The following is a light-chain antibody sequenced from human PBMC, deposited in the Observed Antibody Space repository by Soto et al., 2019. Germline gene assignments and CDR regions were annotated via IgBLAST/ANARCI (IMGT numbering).Light chain of an antibody. Sequence: DIQMTQSPSSVSASVGDRVTITCRASQGVNTWLAWYQKKPGKAPELLVYEASSLHSGVPSRFSGSGSGTDFPLTISSLQPEDFATSYCQQANSFPLTFGGGTKV. CDR3: QQANSFPLT. CDR2: EAS. CDR1: QGVNTW. V-gene: IGKV1-12*01. J-gene: IGKJ4*01.